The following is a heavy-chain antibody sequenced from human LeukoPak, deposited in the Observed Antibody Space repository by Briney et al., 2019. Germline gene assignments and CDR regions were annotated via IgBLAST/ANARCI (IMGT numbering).Heavy chain of an antibody. Sequence: SETLSLICTVSGGSISTSDYCWDWIRQAPGKGLEWIGSIYYKGTTYYNPSLKSRVTISVDTSKNQFYVKLSSVTAADTAVYYCARGWSESRGEDYWGQGTLVTVSS. CDR2: IYYKGTT. CDR1: GGSISTSDYC. J-gene: IGHJ4*02. CDR3: ARGWSESRGEDY. V-gene: IGHV4-39*07. D-gene: IGHD3-16*01.